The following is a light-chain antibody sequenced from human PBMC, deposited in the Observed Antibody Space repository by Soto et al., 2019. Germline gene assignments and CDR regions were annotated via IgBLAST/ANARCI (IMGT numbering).Light chain of an antibody. V-gene: IGKV3-20*01. Sequence: EVVLTQSPGTLSLSPGERATLSCRASQSVSSSYLAWYQQKPGQAPRLLIYAASSRATGVPDRFSGSGSGTDFTLTISRLEPEDFAVYYCQQYGSSPLWAFGQGTKVDI. J-gene: IGKJ1*01. CDR3: QQYGSSPLWA. CDR1: QSVSSSY. CDR2: AAS.